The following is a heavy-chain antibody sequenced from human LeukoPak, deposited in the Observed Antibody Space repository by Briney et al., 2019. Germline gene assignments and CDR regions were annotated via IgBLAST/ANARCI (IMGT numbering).Heavy chain of an antibody. CDR2: IDGDGTEK. CDR1: AFTFNRYW. V-gene: IGHV3-7*01. D-gene: IGHD2-2*01. Sequence: GGSLRLSCAASAFTFNRYWMNWVRQAPGKGLEWVGGIDGDGTEKYYVESVKGRFTISRDNAKKSVYLQMNSLRVDDTAVYYCARAITVVDSYWGQGTLVTVSS. J-gene: IGHJ4*02. CDR3: ARAITVVDSY.